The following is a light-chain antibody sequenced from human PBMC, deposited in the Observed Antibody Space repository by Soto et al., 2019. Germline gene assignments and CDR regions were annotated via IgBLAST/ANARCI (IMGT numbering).Light chain of an antibody. V-gene: IGKV2-24*01. CDR3: MHASQFPHT. J-gene: IGKJ2*01. CDR2: QIS. Sequence: DIVMTQTPLSSPVSLGQPASISCRSSQSLVHVDGNTYLSWLHQRPGQPPRLLIHQISDRFSGVPDRFSGSGAGTDFTLKITRVEAEDVGIYYCMHASQFPHTFVQGTKLEIK. CDR1: QSLVHVDGNTY.